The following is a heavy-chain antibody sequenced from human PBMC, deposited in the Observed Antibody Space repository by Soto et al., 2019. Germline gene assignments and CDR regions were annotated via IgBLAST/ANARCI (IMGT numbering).Heavy chain of an antibody. J-gene: IGHJ4*02. CDR1: GGSFNDDY. V-gene: IGHV4-39*01. CDR3: ARHGMDYYDSSGYYYSPYYFDY. Sequence: PSETLSLTCAVEGGSFNDDYWGWIRQPPGKGLEWIGSIYYSGSTYYNPSLKSRVTISVDTSKNQFSLKLSSVTAADTAVYYCARHGMDYYDSSGYYYSPYYFDYWGQGTQVTVSS. D-gene: IGHD3-22*01. CDR2: IYYSGST.